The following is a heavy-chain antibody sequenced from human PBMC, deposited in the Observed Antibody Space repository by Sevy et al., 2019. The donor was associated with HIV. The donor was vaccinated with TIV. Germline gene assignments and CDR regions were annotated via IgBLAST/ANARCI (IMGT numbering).Heavy chain of an antibody. CDR3: AGENAWGRGYS. CDR1: GGSITSLY. D-gene: IGHD1-26*01. V-gene: IGHV4-59*08. J-gene: IGHJ4*02. CDR2: IYYNGHI. Sequence: LSETLSLTCTVSGGSITSLYWNWIRQPPGKGLEWIANIYYNGHINYNPSLKSRVTLSLDTSKNPFSLRLSSVTAADTAMYYCAGENAWGRGYSWGQGTLVTVSS.